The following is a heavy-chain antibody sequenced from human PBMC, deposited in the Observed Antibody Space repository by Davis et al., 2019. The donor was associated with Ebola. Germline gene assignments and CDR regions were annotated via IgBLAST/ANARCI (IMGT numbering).Heavy chain of an antibody. Sequence: SETLSLTCTVSGGTISSYYWSWIRQPPGKGLEWIGYIYYSGSTNYNPSLKSRVTISVDTSKNQFSLKLSSVTAADTAVYYCARGSGLWFGELLTTSIGFDPWGQGTLVTVSS. V-gene: IGHV4-59*01. D-gene: IGHD3-10*01. J-gene: IGHJ5*02. CDR2: IYYSGST. CDR1: GGTISSYY. CDR3: ARGSGLWFGELLTTSIGFDP.